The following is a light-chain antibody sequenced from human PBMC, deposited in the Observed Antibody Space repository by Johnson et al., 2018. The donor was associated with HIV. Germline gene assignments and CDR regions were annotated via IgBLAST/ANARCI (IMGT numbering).Light chain of an antibody. Sequence: QSVLTQPPSVSAAPGQKVTISCSGSSSNIGNNYVSWYQQLPGTAPKLLIYDNNKRPSGIPDRFSGSKSGPSATLGITGLQTGDEADYYCGTWDASLSPLYDFGTGTTITVL. J-gene: IGLJ1*01. CDR2: DNN. V-gene: IGLV1-51*01. CDR3: GTWDASLSPLYD. CDR1: SSNIGNNY.